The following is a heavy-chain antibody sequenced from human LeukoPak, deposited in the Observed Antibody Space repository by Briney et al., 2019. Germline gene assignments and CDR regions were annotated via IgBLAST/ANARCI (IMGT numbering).Heavy chain of an antibody. J-gene: IGHJ4*02. CDR1: GFTFDSYA. Sequence: GGSLRLSCAASGFTFDSYAMTWVRQGPEKGLEWVSDISGSGGLTYYADSVKGRFTISRDNSKNTLYLQMNSLRAEDTAVYYCARDGGSKTYYDILTGYPGYFDYWGQGTLVTVSS. CDR3: ARDGGSKTYYDILTGYPGYFDY. CDR2: ISGSGGLT. V-gene: IGHV3-23*01. D-gene: IGHD3-9*01.